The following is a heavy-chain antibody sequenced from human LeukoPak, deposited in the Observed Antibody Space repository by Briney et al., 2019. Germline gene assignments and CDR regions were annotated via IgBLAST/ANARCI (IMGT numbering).Heavy chain of an antibody. CDR1: GFTFDDYA. J-gene: IGHJ3*02. Sequence: GRSLRLSCAASGFTFDDYAMHWVRQAPGKGLEWVSGISWNSGSIGYADSVKGRFTISRDDAKNSLYLQMNSLRAEDMALYYCARGLGYYDSSGYPDAFDIWGQGTMVTVSS. D-gene: IGHD3-22*01. CDR3: ARGLGYYDSSGYPDAFDI. V-gene: IGHV3-9*03. CDR2: ISWNSGSI.